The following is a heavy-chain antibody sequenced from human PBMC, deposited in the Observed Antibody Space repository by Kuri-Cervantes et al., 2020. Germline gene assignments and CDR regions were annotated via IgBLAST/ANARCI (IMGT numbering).Heavy chain of an antibody. V-gene: IGHV4-39*01. CDR2: IYYSGST. CDR3: ARPDGYNYYAFDI. D-gene: IGHD5-24*01. Sequence: SETLSLTCTVSGGSISSSSYYWGWIRQPPGKGLEWIGSIYYSGSTYYNPSLKSRVIISVDTSKNQFSLKLSSVTAADTAVYYCARPDGYNYYAFDIWGQGTMVTVSS. CDR1: GGSISSSSYY. J-gene: IGHJ3*02.